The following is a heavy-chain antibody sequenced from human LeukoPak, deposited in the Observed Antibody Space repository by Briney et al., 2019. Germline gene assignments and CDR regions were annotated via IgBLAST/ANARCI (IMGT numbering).Heavy chain of an antibody. CDR2: IKQDGSEK. J-gene: IGHJ4*02. CDR1: GFTFSSYW. D-gene: IGHD3-10*01. Sequence: GGSLRLSCAASGFTFSSYWMSWVRQAPGKGLEWVANIKQDGSEKYYVDSVKGRFTISRDNAKNSLYLQMTSLRAEDTAVYYCARDLTMVRGVINDVNYWGQGTLVTVSS. CDR3: ARDLTMVRGVINDVNY. V-gene: IGHV3-7*03.